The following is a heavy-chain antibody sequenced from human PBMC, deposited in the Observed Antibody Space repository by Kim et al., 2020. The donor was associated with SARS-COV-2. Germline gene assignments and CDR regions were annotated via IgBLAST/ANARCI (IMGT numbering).Heavy chain of an antibody. CDR2: GTA. CDR3: ASPTSYYYYGMDV. Sequence: GTANYAQKFRGRVTITADESTSTAYMELSSLRSEDTAVYYCASPTSYYYYGMDVWGQGTTVTVSS. J-gene: IGHJ6*02. V-gene: IGHV1-69*01.